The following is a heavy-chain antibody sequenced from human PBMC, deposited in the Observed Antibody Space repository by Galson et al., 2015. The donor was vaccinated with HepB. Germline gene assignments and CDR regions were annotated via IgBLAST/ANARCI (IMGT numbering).Heavy chain of an antibody. J-gene: IGHJ3*01. D-gene: IGHD1-26*01. CDR1: GDSVSRNGAA. CDR3: AHGRANAFDV. Sequence: CAISGDSVSRNGAAWNWIRQSPSRGLEWLGRTYYRSKWYYDYAVSVKSRIAINPDTSKNQFSLQLNSVTPEDTAMCYCAHGRANAFDVWGQGTMVTVSS. V-gene: IGHV6-1*01. CDR2: TYYRSKWYY.